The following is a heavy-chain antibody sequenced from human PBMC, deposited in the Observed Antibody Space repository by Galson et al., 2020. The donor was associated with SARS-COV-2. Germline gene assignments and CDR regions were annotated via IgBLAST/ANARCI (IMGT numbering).Heavy chain of an antibody. V-gene: IGHV2-70*01. Sequence: SGPTLVKPTQTLPLTCTFSGFSLSTSGMCVSWIRQPPGKALEWLALIDWDDDKYYSTSLKTRLTISKDTSKNQVVLTMTNMDPVDTATYYCARSSTYYYDSSGYPDAFDIWGQGTMVTVSS. CDR3: ARSSTYYYDSSGYPDAFDI. CDR2: IDWDDDK. J-gene: IGHJ3*02. D-gene: IGHD3-22*01. CDR1: GFSLSTSGMC.